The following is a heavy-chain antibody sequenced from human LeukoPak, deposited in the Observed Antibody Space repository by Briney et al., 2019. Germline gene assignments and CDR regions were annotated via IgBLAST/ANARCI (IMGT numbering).Heavy chain of an antibody. Sequence: ASVKVSCKASGYTFTSYYMHWVRQAPGQGLEWMGIINPSGGSTSYAQKFQGRVTMTRDTSTSTVYMELSSLRSEDTAVYYCALIPTGDYYGSGSYRGVFDYWGQGTLVTVSS. D-gene: IGHD3-10*01. CDR2: INPSGGST. CDR3: ALIPTGDYYGSGSYRGVFDY. V-gene: IGHV1-46*01. J-gene: IGHJ4*02. CDR1: GYTFTSYY.